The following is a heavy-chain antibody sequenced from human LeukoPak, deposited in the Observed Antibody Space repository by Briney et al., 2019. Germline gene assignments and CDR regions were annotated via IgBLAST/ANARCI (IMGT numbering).Heavy chain of an antibody. D-gene: IGHD3-22*01. J-gene: IGHJ4*02. CDR2: IYYSGST. CDR1: GGSISSGDYY. Sequence: SQTLSLTCTVSGGSISSGDYYWSWIRQPPGKGLEWIGYIYYSGSTYYNPSLKSRVTISVDTSKNQFSLKLSSVTAADTAVYYCARGWTYYHDSSGYYYGVWGQGTLVTVSS. V-gene: IGHV4-30-4*01. CDR3: ARGWTYYHDSSGYYYGV.